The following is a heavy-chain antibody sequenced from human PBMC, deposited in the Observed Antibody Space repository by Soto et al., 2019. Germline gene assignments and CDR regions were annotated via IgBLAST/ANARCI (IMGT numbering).Heavy chain of an antibody. CDR1: VFTFSNAW. J-gene: IGHJ4*02. CDR2: IKNKNDGGTT. CDR3: TTDLNWNKPLDY. D-gene: IGHD1-20*01. Sequence: GGSLRLACAASVFTFSNAWMSWVRQAPGKGLEWVGRIKNKNDGGTTDYGAPVKGRFTISRDDSKNTLYLQMNSLKTEDTAVYYCTTDLNWNKPLDYWGQGTLVTVSS. V-gene: IGHV3-15*01.